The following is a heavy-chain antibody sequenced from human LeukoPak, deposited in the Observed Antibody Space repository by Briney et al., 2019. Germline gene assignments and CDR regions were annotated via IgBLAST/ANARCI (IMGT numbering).Heavy chain of an antibody. CDR2: IIPIFGTA. CDR3: ARDEGYYYGSGTPSDAFDI. J-gene: IGHJ3*02. D-gene: IGHD3-10*01. V-gene: IGHV1-69*01. CDR1: GGTFSSYA. Sequence: SVKVSCKASGGTFSSYAISWVRQAPGQGLEWMGGIIPIFGTANYAQKFQGRVTITAGESTSTAYMELSSLRSEDTAVYYCARDEGYYYGSGTPSDAFDIWGQGTMVTVSS.